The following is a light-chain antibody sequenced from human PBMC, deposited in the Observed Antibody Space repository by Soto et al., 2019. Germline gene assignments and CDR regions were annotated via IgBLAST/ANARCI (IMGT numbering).Light chain of an antibody. CDR2: GTS. Sequence: ILLTQFPDTLSFSPGEKTTPSCRASQSVSSSYLAWYQQTPGQAPRLLIYGTSNRATGIPDRFSGSGSGTDFTLTISRLEPEDFAVYYCQQYGNSRWTFGQGTKV. CDR3: QQYGNSRWT. CDR1: QSVSSSY. V-gene: IGKV3-20*01. J-gene: IGKJ1*01.